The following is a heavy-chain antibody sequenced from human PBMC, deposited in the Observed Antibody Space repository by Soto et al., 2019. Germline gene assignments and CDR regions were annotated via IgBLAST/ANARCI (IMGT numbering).Heavy chain of an antibody. CDR3: ARRDYGGNSRIGYYYYGMDV. D-gene: IGHD4-17*01. V-gene: IGHV4-61*01. CDR2: IYYSGST. J-gene: IGHJ6*02. Sequence: SETLSLTCTVSGGSVSSGSYYWSWIRQPPGKGLEWIGYIYYSGSTNYNPSLKSRVTISVDTSKNQFSLKLSSVTAADTAVYYCARRDYGGNSRIGYYYYGMDVWGQGTTVTVSS. CDR1: GGSVSSGSYY.